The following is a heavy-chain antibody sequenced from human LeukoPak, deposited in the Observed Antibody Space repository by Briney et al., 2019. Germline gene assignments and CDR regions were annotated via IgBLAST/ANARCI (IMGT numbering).Heavy chain of an antibody. Sequence: GASVKVSCKASGYTFTSYGISWVRQAPGRGLEWMGWINPNSGGTNYAQKFQGRVTMTRDTSISAAYMELSRLRSDDTAVYYCARVWVPGRATTNHFDYWGQGTLVTVSS. CDR1: GYTFTSYG. V-gene: IGHV1-2*02. CDR3: ARVWVPGRATTNHFDY. J-gene: IGHJ4*02. D-gene: IGHD1-26*01. CDR2: INPNSGGT.